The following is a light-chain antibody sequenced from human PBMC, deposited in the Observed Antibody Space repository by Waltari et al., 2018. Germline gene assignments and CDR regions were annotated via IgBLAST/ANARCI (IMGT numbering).Light chain of an antibody. CDR1: NSDIGSYHY. CDR2: EVS. CDR3: SSYAGRNNLV. Sequence: QSALTQHPSATGSPGQSVTISCTGTNSDIGSYHYVSWYQQHPGKAPKLMIYEVSKRPSGVPDRFSGSKSGNTASLTVSGLQAEDETDYYCSSYAGRNNLVFGGGTKLTVL. V-gene: IGLV2-8*01. J-gene: IGLJ2*01.